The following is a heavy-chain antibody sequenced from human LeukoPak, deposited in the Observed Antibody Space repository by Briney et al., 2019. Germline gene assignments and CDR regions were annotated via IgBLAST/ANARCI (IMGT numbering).Heavy chain of an antibody. Sequence: SETLSLTCTVSGGSISTYIWSWIRQTAGKGLEWIGRISDSGSTRYNPSLKSRLTMSVDTSKNQFSLKLDSVTAADTAVYYCARAVSSVTKYYYYYMDVWGKGTTVTVSS. CDR1: GGSISTYI. J-gene: IGHJ6*03. D-gene: IGHD4-17*01. CDR3: ARAVSSVTKYYYYYMDV. V-gene: IGHV4-4*07. CDR2: ISDSGST.